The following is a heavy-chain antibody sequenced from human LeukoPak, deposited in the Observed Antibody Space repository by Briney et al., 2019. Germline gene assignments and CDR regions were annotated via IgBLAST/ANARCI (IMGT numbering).Heavy chain of an antibody. CDR3: AMTYCSGGSCYSGDY. V-gene: IGHV1-18*01. J-gene: IGHJ4*02. D-gene: IGHD2-15*01. Sequence: GASVKVSCKASGYTFTSYDISWVRQAPGQGLEWMGWISAYNGNTNYAQKFQGRVRMTTGTSTSTAYMELRSLRSDDTAVYYCAMTYCSGGSCYSGDYWGQGTLVTVSS. CDR1: GYTFTSYD. CDR2: ISAYNGNT.